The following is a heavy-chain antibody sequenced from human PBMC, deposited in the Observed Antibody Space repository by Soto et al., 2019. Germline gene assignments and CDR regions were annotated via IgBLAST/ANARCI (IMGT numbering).Heavy chain of an antibody. Sequence: GGSLRLSCAASGFTFSSYGMHWVRQAPGKGLEWVAVIWYDGSNKYYADSVKGRFTISRDNSKNTLYLQMNSLRAEDTAVYYCAREYYDYIWGSYRELDYWGQGTLVTVSS. J-gene: IGHJ4*02. CDR1: GFTFSSYG. V-gene: IGHV3-33*01. D-gene: IGHD3-16*02. CDR3: AREYYDYIWGSYRELDY. CDR2: IWYDGSNK.